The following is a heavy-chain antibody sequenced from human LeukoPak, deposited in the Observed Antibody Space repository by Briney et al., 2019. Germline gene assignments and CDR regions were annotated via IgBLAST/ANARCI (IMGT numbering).Heavy chain of an antibody. CDR1: GGSISSGGYY. CDR3: ARIAARSIDY. D-gene: IGHD6-6*01. J-gene: IGHJ4*02. V-gene: IGHV4-31*03. Sequence: SETLSLTCTVSGGSISSGGYYWSWIRQHPGKGLEWIGYIYYSGSTYYNPSLKSRVTISVDTSKNQFSLKLSSVTAADTAVYYCARIAARSIDYWGREPWSPSPQ. CDR2: IYYSGST.